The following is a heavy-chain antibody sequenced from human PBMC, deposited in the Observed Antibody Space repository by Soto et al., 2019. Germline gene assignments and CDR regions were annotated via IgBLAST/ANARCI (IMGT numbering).Heavy chain of an antibody. CDR3: ARGRRQLLYKYYFDF. V-gene: IGHV1-2*04. Sequence: GASVKVSCKASGYTFTSYGISWVRQAPGQGLEWMGWINPNSGGTNYAQKFQGWVTMTRDTSISTAYMELSRLRSDDTAVYYCARGRRQLLYKYYFDFWGQGTLVTVSS. CDR2: INPNSGGT. D-gene: IGHD2-2*02. J-gene: IGHJ4*02. CDR1: GYTFTSYG.